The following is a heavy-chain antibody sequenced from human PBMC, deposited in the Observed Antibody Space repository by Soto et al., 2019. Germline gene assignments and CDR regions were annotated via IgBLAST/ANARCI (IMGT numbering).Heavy chain of an antibody. CDR2: ISGSGGST. J-gene: IGHJ4*02. Sequence: GGYLRLSRAASGFTFSSDDMSWVRQAPGNVLEWVSAISGSGGSTYYADSVKGRFTISRDNSKNTLYLQMNSLRAEDTAVYYCAKDSPAFITIFGVVTGTYYFDYWGQGTLVTVSS. CDR1: GFTFSSDD. CDR3: AKDSPAFITIFGVVTGTYYFDY. V-gene: IGHV3-23*01. D-gene: IGHD3-3*01.